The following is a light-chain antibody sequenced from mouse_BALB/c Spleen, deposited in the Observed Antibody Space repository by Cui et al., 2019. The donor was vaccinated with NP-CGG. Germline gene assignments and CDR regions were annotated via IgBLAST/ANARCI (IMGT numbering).Light chain of an antibody. V-gene: IGLV1*01. CDR3: ALWYSNHWV. Sequence: QAVVTQESALTTSPGETVTLTCRSSTGAVTTSNYANWVKEKPDHLFTGLIGGTNNRAPGVPARFSGSLIGEKAALTITGAQTEDEAIYFCALWYSNHWVFGGGTKLTVL. CDR2: GTN. J-gene: IGLJ1*01. CDR1: TGAVTTSNY.